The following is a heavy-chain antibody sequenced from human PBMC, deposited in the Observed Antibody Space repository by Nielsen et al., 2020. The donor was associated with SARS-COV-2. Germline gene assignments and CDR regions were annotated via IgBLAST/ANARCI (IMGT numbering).Heavy chain of an antibody. CDR2: ISWNSGSI. CDR1: GFTFDDYA. CDR3: AKVSYYYGSGCIDAFDI. J-gene: IGHJ3*02. V-gene: IGHV3-9*01. D-gene: IGHD3-10*01. Sequence: GGSLRLSCAASGFTFDDYAMHWVRQAPGKGLEWVSGISWNSGSIGYADSVKGRFTISRDNAKNSLYLQMNSLRAEDTALYYCAKVSYYYGSGCIDAFDIWGQGTMVTVSS.